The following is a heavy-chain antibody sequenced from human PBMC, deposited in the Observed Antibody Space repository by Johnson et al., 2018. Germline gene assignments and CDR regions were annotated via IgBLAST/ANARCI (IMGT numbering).Heavy chain of an antibody. CDR2: IKSKTYGGTT. Sequence: EVQLVESGGGLIQPGRSLRLSCTASGFTFGDYAMSWFRQAPGKGLEWVGFIKSKTYGGTTEYAASVKGRFTISRDDSESIAYLQMNSLKTEDTGVYYCTRGGYSPAVWGQGTMVTVSS. CDR1: GFTFGDYA. J-gene: IGHJ3*01. CDR3: TRGGYSPAV. D-gene: IGHD2-15*01. V-gene: IGHV3-49*03.